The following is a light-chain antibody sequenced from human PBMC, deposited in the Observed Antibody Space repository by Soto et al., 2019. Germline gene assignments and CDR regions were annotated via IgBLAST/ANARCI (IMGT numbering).Light chain of an antibody. V-gene: IGLV1-40*01. J-gene: IGLJ3*02. Sequence: QSVLTQPPSVSGAPGQRVTISCTGSSSNIGAGYHVHWYQHLPGTAPQLLIYGNSNRPSGVPDRFTGSKSGTSASLAITGLQAEYECDYYRQAYDSSLSAWVFGGGTQLTVL. CDR3: QAYDSSLSAWV. CDR2: GNS. CDR1: SSNIGAGYH.